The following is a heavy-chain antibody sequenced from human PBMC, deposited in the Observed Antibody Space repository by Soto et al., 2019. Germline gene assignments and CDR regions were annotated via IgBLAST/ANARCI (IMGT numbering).Heavy chain of an antibody. V-gene: IGHV3-48*02. CDR1: GFTFSNYN. J-gene: IGHJ4*02. CDR3: SRPSWEYGDSNHFDF. CDR2: ISSSGSTI. D-gene: IGHD4-17*01. Sequence: GGSLRLSCVASGFTFSNYNMNWVRQAPGKGLEWVSYISSSGSTIYYADSVKGRFTISRDNAKNSLYLQMNSLRDEDTAVYFCSRPSWEYGDSNHFDFWGQGTLVTVSS.